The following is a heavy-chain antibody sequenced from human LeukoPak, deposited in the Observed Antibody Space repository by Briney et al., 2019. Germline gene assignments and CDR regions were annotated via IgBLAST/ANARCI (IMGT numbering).Heavy chain of an antibody. CDR3: ARDGYRNELDH. V-gene: IGHV1-2*02. CDR2: INPKTGDT. J-gene: IGHJ4*02. D-gene: IGHD5-24*01. CDR1: GGTFSSYA. Sequence: GASVRVSCKASGGTFSSYAISWVRQAPGQGLEWMGWINPKTGDTRYAQKLRGRVTMTRDTSVSTVYMDLSGLRSDDTAVYFCARDGYRNELDHWGRGTRVTVSS.